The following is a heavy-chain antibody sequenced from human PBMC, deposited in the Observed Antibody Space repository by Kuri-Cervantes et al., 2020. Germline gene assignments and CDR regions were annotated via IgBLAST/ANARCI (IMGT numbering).Heavy chain of an antibody. CDR1: GFTFSSYG. CDR3: ARDKVVVVVAATYYHYYGMDV. V-gene: IGHV3-30*03. J-gene: IGHJ6*02. D-gene: IGHD2-15*01. CDR2: ISYDGSNK. Sequence: GGSLRLSCAASGFTFSSYGMHWVRQAPGKGLEWVAVISYDGSNKYYADSVKGRFTISRDNSKNTLYLQMNSLRAEDTAVYYCARDKVVVVVAATYYHYYGMDVWGQGTTVTVSS.